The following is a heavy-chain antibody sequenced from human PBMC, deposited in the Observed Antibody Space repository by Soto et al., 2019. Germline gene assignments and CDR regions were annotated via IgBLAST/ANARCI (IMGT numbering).Heavy chain of an antibody. V-gene: IGHV1-18*01. Sequence: QVQLVQSGAEVKKPGASVKVSCKASGYTFTSYGISWVRQAPGQGLEWMGWISAYNGNTNYAQKLQGRVTMATXTXPSTAYMELRSLRSDDTAVYYCARDKGDGSGSYYGSWGQGTLVTVSS. CDR2: ISAYNGNT. CDR3: ARDKGDGSGSYYGS. CDR1: GYTFTSYG. J-gene: IGHJ5*02. D-gene: IGHD3-10*01.